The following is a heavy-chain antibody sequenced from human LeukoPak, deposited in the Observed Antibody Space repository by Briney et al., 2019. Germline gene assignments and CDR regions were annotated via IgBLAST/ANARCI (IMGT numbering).Heavy chain of an antibody. CDR3: ARDLATVTEGYYYYGMDV. CDR2: ISPDGSTT. V-gene: IGHV3-74*03. CDR1: GFTFSRYW. D-gene: IGHD4-17*01. J-gene: IGHJ6*02. Sequence: PGGSLRLSCAASGFTFSRYWMHWVRQAPGKGLMWVSRISPDGSTTLYADSVKGRFTISRDNAKNTLYLQMNSLGAEDTAVYYCARDLATVTEGYYYYGMDVWGQGTTVTVSS.